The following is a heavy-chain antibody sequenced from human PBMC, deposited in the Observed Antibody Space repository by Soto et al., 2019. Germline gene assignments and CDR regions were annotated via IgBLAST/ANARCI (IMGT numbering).Heavy chain of an antibody. CDR3: ARTDYGDYVRGAFDI. CDR1: GFTFSSHN. CDR2: ISGSSSYI. V-gene: IGHV3-21*01. D-gene: IGHD4-17*01. Sequence: EVQLVESGGGLVKPGGSLRLSCAASGFTFSSHNMNWVRQAPGKGLEWVSCISGSSSYIFYADSVKGRFTISRDNAKNSLYLKMDSMRVEDTAVYYCARTDYGDYVRGAFDIWGQGTMVTVSS. J-gene: IGHJ3*02.